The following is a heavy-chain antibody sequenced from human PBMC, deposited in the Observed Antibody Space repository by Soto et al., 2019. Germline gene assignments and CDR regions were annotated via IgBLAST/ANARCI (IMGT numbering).Heavy chain of an antibody. CDR1: GFTFSSHG. D-gene: IGHD3-10*01. V-gene: IGHV3-48*02. CDR2: ISSTSSTK. CDR3: ARRITMVRGPYYYYGMDV. Sequence: GGSLRLSCDASGFTFSSHGMTWVRQAPGKGLEWVAFISSTSSTKNYADSVKGRFTISRDNTKNSLYLQMSSLRDEDTAVYYCARRITMVRGPYYYYGMDVWGQGTTVPVSS. J-gene: IGHJ6*02.